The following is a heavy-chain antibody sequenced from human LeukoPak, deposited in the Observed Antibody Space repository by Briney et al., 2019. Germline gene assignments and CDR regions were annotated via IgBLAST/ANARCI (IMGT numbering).Heavy chain of an antibody. D-gene: IGHD3-3*01. Sequence: SETLSLTCAVYGGSFSGYYWSWIRQPPGKGLEWIGEINHSGSTNYNPSLKSRVTISVDTSKNQFSLKLSSVTAADTAVYYCARTRESLPSSNFDYWGQGTLVTVSS. CDR3: ARTRESLPSSNFDY. V-gene: IGHV4-34*01. CDR2: INHSGST. J-gene: IGHJ4*02. CDR1: GGSFSGYY.